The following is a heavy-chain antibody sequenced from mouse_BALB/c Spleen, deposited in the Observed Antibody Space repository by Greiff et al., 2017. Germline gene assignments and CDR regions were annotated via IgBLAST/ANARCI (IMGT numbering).Heavy chain of an antibody. Sequence: VKVVESGAELAKPGASVKMSCKASGYTFTSYWMHWVKQRPGQGLEWIGYINPSTGYTEYNQKFKDKATLTADKSSSTAYMQLSSLTSEDSAVYYCARGDYYGSRGWFAYWGQGTLVTVSA. D-gene: IGHD1-1*01. CDR2: INPSTGYT. J-gene: IGHJ3*01. CDR3: ARGDYYGSRGWFAY. V-gene: IGHV1-7*01. CDR1: GYTFTSYW.